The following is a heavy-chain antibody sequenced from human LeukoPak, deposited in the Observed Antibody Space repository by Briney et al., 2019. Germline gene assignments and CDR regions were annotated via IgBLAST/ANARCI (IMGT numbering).Heavy chain of an antibody. CDR2: IGGSGGST. V-gene: IGHV3-23*01. CDR3: AKAGYDILTGYYIPPAFDY. Sequence: GGSLRLSCAASGFTFSSCAMSWARQAPGKGRGWVSAIGGSGGSTYYGDSVKGRFTISRDNSKNKLYLQMNSLRAEDTAVYYCAKAGYDILTGYYIPPAFDYWGQGTLVTVSS. D-gene: IGHD3-9*01. CDR1: GFTFSSCA. J-gene: IGHJ4*02.